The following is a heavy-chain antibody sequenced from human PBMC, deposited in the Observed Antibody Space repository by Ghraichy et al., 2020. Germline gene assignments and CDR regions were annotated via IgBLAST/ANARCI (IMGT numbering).Heavy chain of an antibody. D-gene: IGHD6-19*01. CDR2: VYYSGST. CDR1: GGSISSSSYY. V-gene: IGHV4-39*01. J-gene: IGHJ4*02. Sequence: SETLSLTCTVSGGSISSSSYYWGWIRQPPGKGLEWIGSVYYSGSTYYNPSLTSRVTISVDTSNNQFSLQLSSVTAADTSVYYCARLAIALSGYFDFWGQGTLVTVSS. CDR3: ARLAIALSGYFDF.